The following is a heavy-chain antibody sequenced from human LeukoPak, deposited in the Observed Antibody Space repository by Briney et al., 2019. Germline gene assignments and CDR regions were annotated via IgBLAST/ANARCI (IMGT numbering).Heavy chain of an antibody. CDR1: GFTFSSYG. J-gene: IGHJ4*02. CDR3: ARGGTSRGEFDY. CDR2: IWYDGSNK. V-gene: IGHV3-33*01. D-gene: IGHD1-14*01. Sequence: GGSLRLSCAASGFTFSSYGMHWVHQAPGKGLEWVAVIWYDGSNKYYADSVKGRFTISRDNSKNTLYLQMNSLRAEDTAVYYCARGGTSRGEFDYWGQGTLVTVSS.